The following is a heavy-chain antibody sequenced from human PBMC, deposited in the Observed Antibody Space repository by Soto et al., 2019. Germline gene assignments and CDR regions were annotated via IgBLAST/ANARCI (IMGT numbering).Heavy chain of an antibody. CDR3: VKDEGIEAMDV. CDR1: GFTLSRNP. CDR2: ITSSGSYV. D-gene: IGHD3-3*02. V-gene: IGHV3-21*01. Sequence: XGCLRLACVKSGFTLSRNPMNWVRQAPGKGLEWVASITSSGSYVYYADSVKGRFSASRDNAKNSLSLQMDSLRPDDTAIYFCVKDEGIEAMDVWGQGTTVTVSS. J-gene: IGHJ6*02.